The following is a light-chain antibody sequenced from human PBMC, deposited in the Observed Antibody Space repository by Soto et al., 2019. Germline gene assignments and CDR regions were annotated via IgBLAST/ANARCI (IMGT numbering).Light chain of an antibody. J-gene: IGLJ2*01. CDR1: SSDVGNYNL. Sequence: QSVLTQPASVSGSPGQSITISCTGTSSDVGNYNLVSWYQQHPGKAPKFMIYEVNKRPSGVSNRFSGSKSGNTASLTISGLQAEDEADYYCCSYAGNSSYVVFGGGTKVTVL. V-gene: IGLV2-23*02. CDR3: CSYAGNSSYVV. CDR2: EVN.